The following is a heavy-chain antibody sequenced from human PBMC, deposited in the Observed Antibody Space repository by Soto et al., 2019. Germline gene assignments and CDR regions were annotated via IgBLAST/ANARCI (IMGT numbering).Heavy chain of an antibody. D-gene: IGHD3-3*02. CDR1: GLTFSSYA. V-gene: IGHV3-23*01. CDR3: AKMSTGSIRDY. CDR2: ISGNAGDT. J-gene: IGHJ4*01. Sequence: HPGGSLRLSCAASGLTFSSYAMSWVRQAPGKGLEWVSSISGNAGDTNYADSAKGRFTISRDNSKNTLYLQMNSLRAEDTAVYYCAKMSTGSIRDYWGQGTLVTVSS.